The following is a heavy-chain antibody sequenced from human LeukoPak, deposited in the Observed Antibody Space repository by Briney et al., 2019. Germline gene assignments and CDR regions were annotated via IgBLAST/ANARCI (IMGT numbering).Heavy chain of an antibody. D-gene: IGHD6-13*01. CDR3: ARQGEYSSSWYMGYYYYYYMDV. J-gene: IGHJ6*03. CDR2: INHSGST. Sequence: PSETLSLTCAVYGGSFSGYYWSWIRQPPGKGLEWIGEINHSGSTNYNPSLKSRDTISVDTSKNQFSLKLSSVTAADTAVYYCARQGEYSSSWYMGYYYYYYMDVWGKGTTVTISS. V-gene: IGHV4-34*01. CDR1: GGSFSGYY.